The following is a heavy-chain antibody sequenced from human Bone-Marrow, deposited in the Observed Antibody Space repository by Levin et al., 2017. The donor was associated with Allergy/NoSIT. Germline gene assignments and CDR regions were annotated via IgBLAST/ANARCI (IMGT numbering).Heavy chain of an antibody. J-gene: IGHJ6*02. Sequence: AGGSLRLSCAASGFTFSNYGMHWVRQAPGTGLEWVSLISFDGSNKYYADSVKGRFTISRDNFKNTVFLQMDSLRAEDTAVYYCAKQMEGRYYCFGMDVWGQGTTVTVSS. CDR2: ISFDGSNK. D-gene: IGHD5-24*01. CDR3: AKQMEGRYYCFGMDV. V-gene: IGHV3-30*18. CDR1: GFTFSNYG.